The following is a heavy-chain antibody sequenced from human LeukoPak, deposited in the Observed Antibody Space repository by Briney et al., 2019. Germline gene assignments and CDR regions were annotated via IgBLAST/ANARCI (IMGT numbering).Heavy chain of an antibody. CDR1: GFIVRDKY. Sequence: PGGSLRLSCAASGFIVRDKYMGWVRQAPGKGLEWVSVIYSGGSTYYADSVKGGFTISRDDSKNTLYLQMNSLGAEDTAVYYCARERNLEIAVAGTIFDYWGPEPWSPSPQ. V-gene: IGHV3-66*01. CDR2: IYSGGST. J-gene: IGHJ4*01. CDR3: ARERNLEIAVAGTIFDY. D-gene: IGHD6-19*01.